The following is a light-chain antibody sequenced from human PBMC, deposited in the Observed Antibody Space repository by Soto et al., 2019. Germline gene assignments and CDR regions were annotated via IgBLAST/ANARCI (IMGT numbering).Light chain of an antibody. CDR3: CSHAGSCTPLV. Sequence: QSALTQPASVSGSPGQSITISCTGTSSDVGSYNLVSWYQQHPGKAPKLMIYEGSKRPSGVSNRFSGSKSGNTASLTISGLQAEDEADYYCCSHAGSCTPLVFGGGTKLTVL. J-gene: IGLJ2*01. CDR1: SSDVGSYNL. V-gene: IGLV2-23*01. CDR2: EGS.